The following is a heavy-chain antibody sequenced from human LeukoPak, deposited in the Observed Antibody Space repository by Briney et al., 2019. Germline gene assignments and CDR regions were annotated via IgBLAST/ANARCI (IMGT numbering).Heavy chain of an antibody. CDR3: ARAGLDYGDLNWFDP. CDR1: GFTFSSYW. Sequence: GGSLRLSCAASGFTFSSYWMSWVRQAPGKGLEWVANIKQDGSEKYYVDSVKGRFTISRDNAKNSLYLQMNSLRAEDTAVYYCARAGLDYGDLNWFDPWGQGTLVTVSS. J-gene: IGHJ5*02. CDR2: IKQDGSEK. D-gene: IGHD4-17*01. V-gene: IGHV3-7*01.